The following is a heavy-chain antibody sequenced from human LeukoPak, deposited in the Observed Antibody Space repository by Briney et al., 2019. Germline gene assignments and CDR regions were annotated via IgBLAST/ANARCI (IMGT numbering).Heavy chain of an antibody. J-gene: IGHJ4*02. CDR2: ISYDGSNK. CDR3: AKGYGDSNFDY. V-gene: IGHV3-30*18. D-gene: IGHD4-17*01. Sequence: PGRSLRLSCAASGFTFSSYGMHWVRQAPGKGLEWVAVISYDGSNKYYADSVKGRFTISRDNSKNTLYLQMNSLRAEDTAVYYCAKGYGDSNFDYWGQGTLVTVSS. CDR1: GFTFSSYG.